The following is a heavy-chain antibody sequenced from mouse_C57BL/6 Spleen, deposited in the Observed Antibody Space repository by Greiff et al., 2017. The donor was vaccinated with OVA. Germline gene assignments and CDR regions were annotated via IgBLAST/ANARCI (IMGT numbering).Heavy chain of an antibody. V-gene: IGHV1-61*01. CDR2: IYPSDSET. CDR3: AREEATTVVATPFDY. D-gene: IGHD1-1*01. J-gene: IGHJ2*01. Sequence: QVQLQQPGAELVRPGSSVKLSCKASGYTFTSYWMDWVKPRPGQGLEWIGNIYPSDSETHYNQKFKDKATLTVDKSSSTAYMQLSSLTSEDSAVYYCAREEATTVVATPFDYWGQGTTLTVSS. CDR1: GYTFTSYW.